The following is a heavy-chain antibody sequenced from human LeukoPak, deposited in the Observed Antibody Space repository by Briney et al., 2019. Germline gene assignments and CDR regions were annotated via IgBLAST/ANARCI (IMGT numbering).Heavy chain of an antibody. D-gene: IGHD4-17*01. CDR1: GYTFTSYG. J-gene: IGHJ5*02. CDR2: ISAYNGNT. V-gene: IGHV1-18*01. Sequence: EASVKVSCKASGYTFTSYGISWVRQAPGQGLEWMGWISAYNGNTNYAQKLQGRVTMTTDTSTSTAYMELRSLRSDDTAVYYCARAPTVTTYGEYWFDPWGQGTLVTVSS. CDR3: ARAPTVTTYGEYWFDP.